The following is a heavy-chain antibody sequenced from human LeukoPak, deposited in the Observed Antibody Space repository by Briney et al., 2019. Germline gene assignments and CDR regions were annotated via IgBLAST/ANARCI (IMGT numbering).Heavy chain of an antibody. Sequence: SETLSLTCSVSGGSISTSSYYWGWIRQPPGKGLEWIGSIYYSGSAYYNPSLKSRVTISVDTSKNQFSLKLGSVTAADTAVYYCASHSSGWPPLLVSYYMDVWGKGTTVTISS. CDR2: IYYSGSA. V-gene: IGHV4-39*07. J-gene: IGHJ6*03. CDR3: ASHSSGWPPLLVSYYMDV. D-gene: IGHD6-19*01. CDR1: GGSISTSSYY.